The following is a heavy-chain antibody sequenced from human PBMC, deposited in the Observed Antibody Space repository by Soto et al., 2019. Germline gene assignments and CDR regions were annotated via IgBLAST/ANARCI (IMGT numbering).Heavy chain of an antibody. J-gene: IGHJ4*02. V-gene: IGHV4-34*01. CDR2: INQGGST. Sequence: LSLTCAVYGGSFSNYYWSWIRQPPGKGLEWIGEINQGGSTTYNPSLKSRVTMSLDTSKNQYFLKLNSVTAADTAVYYCAPVRNFDKLFSLWGQGTPVTVSS. CDR3: APVRNFDKLFSL. CDR1: GGSFSNYY. D-gene: IGHD3-9*01.